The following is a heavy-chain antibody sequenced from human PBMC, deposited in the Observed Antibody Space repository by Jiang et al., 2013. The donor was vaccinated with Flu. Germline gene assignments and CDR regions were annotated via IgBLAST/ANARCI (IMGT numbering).Heavy chain of an antibody. V-gene: IGHV4-34*01. J-gene: IGHJ4*02. CDR2: INHSGST. CDR1: GGSFSGYY. D-gene: IGHD5-18*01. CDR3: ARVDTGFDY. Sequence: ALLKPSETLSLTCAVYGGSFSGYYWSWIRQPPGKGLEWIGEINHSGSTNYNPSLKSRVTISVDTSKNQFSLKLSSVTAADTAVYYCARVDTGFDYWGQGTLVTVSS.